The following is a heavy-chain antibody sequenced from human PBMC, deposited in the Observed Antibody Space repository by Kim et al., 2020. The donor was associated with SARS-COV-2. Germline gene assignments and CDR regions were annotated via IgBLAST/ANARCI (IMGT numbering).Heavy chain of an antibody. Sequence: ASVKVSCKASGYTFTGYYMHWVRQAPGQGLEWMGWINPNSGGTNYAQKFQGRVTMTRDTSISTAYMELSRLRSDDTAMYYCARGYCSSTSCYIVGDYWGQGTLVTVSS. J-gene: IGHJ4*02. CDR2: INPNSGGT. CDR1: GYTFTGYY. V-gene: IGHV1-2*02. CDR3: ARGYCSSTSCYIVGDY. D-gene: IGHD2-2*02.